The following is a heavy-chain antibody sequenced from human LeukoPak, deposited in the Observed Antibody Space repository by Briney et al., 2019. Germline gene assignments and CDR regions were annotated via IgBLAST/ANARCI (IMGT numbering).Heavy chain of an antibody. CDR3: ARVGQQLRLSWYMDV. D-gene: IGHD6-13*01. CDR1: GYTFTSYY. CDR2: INPSGGST. J-gene: IGHJ6*03. V-gene: IGHV1-46*01. Sequence: GASVKVSCKASGYTFTSYYMHWVRQAPGQGLEWMGIINPSGGSTSYAQKFQGRVTMTRDTSISTAYMELSRLRSDDTAVYYCARVGQQLRLSWYMDVWGKGTTVTVSS.